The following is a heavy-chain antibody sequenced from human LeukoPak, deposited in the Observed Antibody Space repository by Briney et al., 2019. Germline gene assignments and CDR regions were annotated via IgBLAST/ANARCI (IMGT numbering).Heavy chain of an antibody. J-gene: IGHJ4*02. CDR1: GGSFSGYY. V-gene: IGHV4-34*09. CDR3: ARATHYDKLGFDY. Sequence: NASETLSLTCAVYGGSFSGYYWSWIRQPPGKGLEWIGEINHSGSTNYNPSLKSRVTISVDTSKNQFSLKLSSVTAADTAVYYCARATHYDKLGFDYWGQGTLVTVSS. D-gene: IGHD3-22*01. CDR2: INHSGST.